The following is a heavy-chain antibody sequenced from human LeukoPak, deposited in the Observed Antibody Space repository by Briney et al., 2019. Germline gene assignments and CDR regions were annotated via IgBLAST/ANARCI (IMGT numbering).Heavy chain of an antibody. V-gene: IGHV3-21*01. CDR3: AKEGRSTTPGY. J-gene: IGHJ4*02. Sequence: GGSLRLSCAASGFTFSSSTMDWVRQAPGKGLEWVSSVSRSGTSIYYADSLRGRFTISRDNAKNSLYLQMNSLGVDDTAVYYCAKEGRSTTPGYWGQGTLVTVSS. CDR2: VSRSGTSI. CDR1: GFTFSSST. D-gene: IGHD6-13*01.